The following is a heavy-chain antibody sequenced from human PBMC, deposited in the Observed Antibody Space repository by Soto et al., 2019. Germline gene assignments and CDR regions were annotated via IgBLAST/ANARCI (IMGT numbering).Heavy chain of an antibody. V-gene: IGHV3-30*18. CDR2: ISYDGSNK. CDR1: GFTFSSYG. D-gene: IGHD3-10*01. J-gene: IGHJ6*02. Sequence: GGSLRLSCAASGFTFSSYGMHWVRQAPGKGLEWVAVISYDGSNKYYADSVKGRFTISRDSSKNTLYREMNSLRPEDTAVYYCAKGEYYYGSGSPYYGMDVWGQGTTVTVSS. CDR3: AKGEYYYGSGSPYYGMDV.